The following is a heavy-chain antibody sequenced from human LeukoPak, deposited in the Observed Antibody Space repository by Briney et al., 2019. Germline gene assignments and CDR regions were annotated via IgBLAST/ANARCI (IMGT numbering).Heavy chain of an antibody. J-gene: IGHJ4*02. Sequence: GGSLRLSCVTSGFTFREYYMGWIRQAPGKGLEWISYISGSGFTTYYADSVKGRFTISRDNAKNSLYLQMSSLRPEDTGIYYCARDAPSKTMVRRFDYWGQGTLATVSS. CDR3: ARDAPSKTMVRRFDY. V-gene: IGHV3-11*01. D-gene: IGHD3-10*01. CDR1: GFTFREYY. CDR2: ISGSGFTT.